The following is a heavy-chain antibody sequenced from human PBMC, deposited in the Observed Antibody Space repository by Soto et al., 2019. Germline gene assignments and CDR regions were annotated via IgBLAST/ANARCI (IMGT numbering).Heavy chain of an antibody. CDR1: GGSFISYI. CDR2: SIPIQGRA. Sequence: QVQLVQSGAEVRKPGSSVKVSCEASGGSFISYIFTWVRQAPGQGLEWMGRSIPIQGRADYALKFQDRVTITADRSKQTVYMELRSLRPEDTALYYCAESLVFVDHAYMDVWGKGTTVTVSS. J-gene: IGHJ6*03. D-gene: IGHD2-21*01. V-gene: IGHV1-69*02. CDR3: AESLVFVDHAYMDV.